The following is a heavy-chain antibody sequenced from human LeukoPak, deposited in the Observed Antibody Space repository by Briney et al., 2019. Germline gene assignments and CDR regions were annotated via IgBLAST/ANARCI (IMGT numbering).Heavy chain of an antibody. CDR3: ARDTFQPGLIDS. V-gene: IGHV3-21*05. CDR1: GFIFSSYG. J-gene: IGHJ4*02. Sequence: GGSLRLSCAASGFIFSSYGMNWVRQASGKGLEWVSYINTDSNDIHYADSVKGRFTISRDNARNTLYLQLSSLRAEDSGVYYCARDTFQPGLIDSWGQGTLVTVSS. D-gene: IGHD2-2*01. CDR2: INTDSNDI.